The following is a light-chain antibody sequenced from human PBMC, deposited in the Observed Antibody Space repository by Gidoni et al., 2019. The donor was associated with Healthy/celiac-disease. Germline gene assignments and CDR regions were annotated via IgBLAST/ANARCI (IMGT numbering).Light chain of an antibody. CDR3: QAWDSSTDVV. Sequence: SYELTPPPSVSVSPGQTASITFSGDKLGDKYACWYQQKPGQSPVLVIYQDSKRPSGIPDRFSGSNSGNTATLTISGTQAMDEADYYCQAWDSSTDVVFGGGTKLTVL. CDR1: KLGDKY. CDR2: QDS. V-gene: IGLV3-1*01. J-gene: IGLJ2*01.